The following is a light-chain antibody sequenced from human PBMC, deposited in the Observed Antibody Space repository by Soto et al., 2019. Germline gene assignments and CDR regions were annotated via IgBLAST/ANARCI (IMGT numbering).Light chain of an antibody. CDR3: QQYEAVVT. CDR1: QSITRN. Sequence: EIVMTQSPATLSVSPGERATLSCRASQSITRNLAWYQQSPGQAPRLLIYGASTRATGIPARFSGSGSGTEFTLTISRLEPEDVAVYYCQQYEAVVTFGQGTKVDIK. J-gene: IGKJ1*01. CDR2: GAS. V-gene: IGKV3-15*01.